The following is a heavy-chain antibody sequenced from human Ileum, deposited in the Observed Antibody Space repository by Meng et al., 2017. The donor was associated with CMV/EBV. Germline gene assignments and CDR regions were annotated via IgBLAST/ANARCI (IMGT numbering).Heavy chain of an antibody. CDR2: IYTGGSP. D-gene: IGHD3-22*01. V-gene: IGHV4-4*07. J-gene: IGHJ4*02. CDR3: ARLNYYDSREFDY. CDR1: GGSIRNYY. Sequence: QGQLQGSGPGLVKPSGPLSPTCTVSGGSIRNYYWSWIRQPAGKGLEWIGRIYTGGSPNYNPSPYSRVTMSLDTSKNQFSLKLNSVTAADTAVYYCARLNYYDSREFDYWGQGTLVTVSS.